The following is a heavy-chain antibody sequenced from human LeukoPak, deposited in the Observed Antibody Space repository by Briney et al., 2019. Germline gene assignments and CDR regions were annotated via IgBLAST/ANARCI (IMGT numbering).Heavy chain of an antibody. J-gene: IGHJ4*02. CDR2: INPVGGHT. Sequence: ASVKVSCKASGYTFSSDYMNWVRQAPGQGLEWMGMINPVGGHTTYAQKFQGRVTMTRDTSTTTVYMELCSLRFEDTAVYYCARAKTPLFDYWAQGTLVTVSS. V-gene: IGHV1-46*01. CDR3: ARAKTPLFDY. CDR1: GYTFSSDY.